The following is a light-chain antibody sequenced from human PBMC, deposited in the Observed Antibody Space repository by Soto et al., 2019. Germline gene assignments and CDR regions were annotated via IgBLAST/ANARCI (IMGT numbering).Light chain of an antibody. CDR3: SSYTSSSILYV. Sequence: QSVPTQPASVSGSPGQSITISCTGTSSDVGGYNYVSWYQQHPGKAPKLMIYDVSNRPSGVSNRFSGSKSGNTASLTISGLPAEDEADYYCSSYTSSSILYVFGTGTKVTVL. CDR1: SSDVGGYNY. V-gene: IGLV2-14*01. CDR2: DVS. J-gene: IGLJ1*01.